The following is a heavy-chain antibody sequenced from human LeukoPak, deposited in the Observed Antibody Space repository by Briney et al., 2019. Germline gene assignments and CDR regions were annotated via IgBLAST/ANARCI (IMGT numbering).Heavy chain of an antibody. V-gene: IGHV3-66*02. D-gene: IGHD3-9*01. J-gene: IGHJ4*02. CDR3: AMTYYDILTGYFDFDY. CDR1: GFTFSTYS. Sequence: PGGSLRLSCAAPGFTFSTYSMNWVRQAPGKGLEWVSVIYSGGSTYYADSVKGRFTISRDNSKNTLYLQMNSLTAEDTAVYYCAMTYYDILTGYFDFDYWGQGTLVTVSS. CDR2: IYSGGST.